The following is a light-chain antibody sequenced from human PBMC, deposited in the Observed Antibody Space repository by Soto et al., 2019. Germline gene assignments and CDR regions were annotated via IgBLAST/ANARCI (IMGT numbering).Light chain of an antibody. V-gene: IGLV2-8*01. CDR1: SSDVGGYNY. CDR3: TSYSATTPFV. Sequence: QSALTQPPSASGSPGQSVTISCTGTSSDVGGYNYVSWYQHHPGKAPKVIIHEVSNRPSGVSDRFSGSKSGNTASLTVSGLQAEDEADYYCTSYSATTPFVFGTGTKVTVL. J-gene: IGLJ1*01. CDR2: EVS.